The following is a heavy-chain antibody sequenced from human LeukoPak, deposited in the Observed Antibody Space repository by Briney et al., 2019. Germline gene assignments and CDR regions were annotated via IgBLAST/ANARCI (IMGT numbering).Heavy chain of an antibody. CDR2: VSAYNGNT. V-gene: IGHV1-18*01. J-gene: IGHJ4*02. CDR3: ARLDIVSISFDS. Sequence: ASVKVSCKASGYTFTSYGVTWVRQAPGQGLEWMGWVSAYNGNTNYAQNVQGRVTMSRDTSTSTAYMELRSLRSDDTAVYYCARLDIVSISFDSWGQGTLVTVSS. D-gene: IGHD5/OR15-5a*01. CDR1: GYTFTSYG.